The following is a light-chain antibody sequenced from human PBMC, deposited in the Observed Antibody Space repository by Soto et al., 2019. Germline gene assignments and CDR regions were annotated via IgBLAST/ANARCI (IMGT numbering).Light chain of an antibody. CDR1: SGSVSTANN. CDR3: ELFMGNGISV. V-gene: IGLV8-61*01. CDR2: STS. J-gene: IGLJ1*01. Sequence: QAVVTQESSFSVSPGGTVTLTCGLISGSVSTANNPNWYQQTPGQAPRTLIHSTSTRSSGVPDRFSGSILGNKAALTITGAQADDESDYCCELFMGNGISVFGTGTKLTVL.